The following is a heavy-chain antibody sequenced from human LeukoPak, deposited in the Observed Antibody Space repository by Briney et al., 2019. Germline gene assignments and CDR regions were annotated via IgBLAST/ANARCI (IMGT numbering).Heavy chain of an antibody. CDR1: GFTFSSYG. CDR2: ISGSGGST. CDR3: AKGPYYYGSGSYQEY. J-gene: IGHJ4*02. V-gene: IGHV3-23*01. D-gene: IGHD3-10*01. Sequence: GGSLRLSCAASGFTFSSYGMSWVREAPGKGLEWVSAISGSGGSTYYADSVKGRFTISRDNSKNTLYLQMNSLRAEDTAVYYCAKGPYYYGSGSYQEYWGQGTLVTVSS.